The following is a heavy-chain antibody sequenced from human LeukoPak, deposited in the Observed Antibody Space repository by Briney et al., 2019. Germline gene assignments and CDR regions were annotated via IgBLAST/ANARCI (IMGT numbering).Heavy chain of an antibody. D-gene: IGHD3-10*01. CDR3: ARGTLYGSGSYYRKLWFDP. CDR2: INHSGST. V-gene: IGHV4-34*01. J-gene: IGHJ5*02. Sequence: SETLSLTCAVYGGSFSGYYWSWIRQPPGKGLEWIGEINHSGSTNYNPSLKSRVTISVDTSKNQFSLKLSSVTAADTAVYYCARGTLYGSGSYYRKLWFDPWGQGTLVTVSS. CDR1: GGSFSGYY.